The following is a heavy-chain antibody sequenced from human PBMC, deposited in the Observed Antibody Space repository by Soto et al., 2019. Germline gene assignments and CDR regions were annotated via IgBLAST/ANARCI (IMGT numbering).Heavy chain of an antibody. Sequence: SETLSLTCPVSGGSISSYYWGWIRQPPGKGLEWIGSIYYSGTSSYNPSLKSRVTMSVDTSKKQLSLRLRSVTAADTAVYYCARLHCDSPNCVPLDPWGQGTLVTVSS. D-gene: IGHD2-2*01. J-gene: IGHJ5*02. CDR1: GGSISSYY. V-gene: IGHV4-39*01. CDR3: ARLHCDSPNCVPLDP. CDR2: IYYSGTS.